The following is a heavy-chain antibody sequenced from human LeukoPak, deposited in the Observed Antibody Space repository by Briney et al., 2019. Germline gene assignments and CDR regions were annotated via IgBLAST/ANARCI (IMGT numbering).Heavy chain of an antibody. CDR1: GFSFSDHH. CDR3: ARYVLLMDY. CDR2: ISRDGNII. V-gene: IGHV3-11*01. J-gene: IGHJ4*02. Sequence: GGSLRLSCAASGFSFSDHHMSWVRQVPGKGLEWLAYISRDGNIIVYADSGKGRFIISRDNAKQSVYLEMASLRPEDTAVYYCARYVLLMDYWGQGTLVTVSS. D-gene: IGHD3-16*01.